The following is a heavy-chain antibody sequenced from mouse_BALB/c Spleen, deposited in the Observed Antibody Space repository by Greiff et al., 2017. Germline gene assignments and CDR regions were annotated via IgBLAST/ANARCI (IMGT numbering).Heavy chain of an antibody. CDR3: ARDDYGYPYYYAMDY. D-gene: IGHD1-2*01. J-gene: IGHJ4*01. CDR2: ISDGGSYT. CDR1: GFTFSDYY. V-gene: IGHV5-4*02. Sequence: EVQGVESGGGLVKPGGSLKLSCAASGFTFSDYYMYWVRQTPEKRLEWVATISDGGSYTYYPDSVKGRFTISRDNAKNNLYLQMSSLKSEDTAMYYCARDDYGYPYYYAMDYWGQGTSVTVSS.